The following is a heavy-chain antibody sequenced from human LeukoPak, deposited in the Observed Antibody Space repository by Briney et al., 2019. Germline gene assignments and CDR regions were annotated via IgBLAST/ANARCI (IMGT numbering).Heavy chain of an antibody. J-gene: IGHJ4*02. CDR2: INSDGSST. V-gene: IGHV3-74*01. CDR3: ARGYGSSRGWY. CDR1: GFIFSSYW. Sequence: GGSLRLSCAASGFIFSSYWMHWVRQAPGKGLVWVSRINSDGSSTSYADSVKGRFTISRDNAKNTLYLQMNSLRAEDTAVYYCARGYGSSRGWYWGQGTLVTVSS. D-gene: IGHD6-6*01.